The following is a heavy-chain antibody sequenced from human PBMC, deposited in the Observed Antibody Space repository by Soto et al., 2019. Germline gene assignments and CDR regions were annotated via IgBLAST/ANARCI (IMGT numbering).Heavy chain of an antibody. J-gene: IGHJ5*02. D-gene: IGHD3-10*01. V-gene: IGHV4-30-4*01. CDR3: ARDWFGGRGWFDP. CDR2: IYYSGST. CDR1: GGSISSGDYY. Sequence: PSETLSLTCTVSGGSISSGDYYWSWIRQPPGKGLEWIGYIYYSGSTYYNPSLKSRVTISVDTSKNQFSLKLSSVTAADPAVYYCARDWFGGRGWFDPWRKGTRVTVSS.